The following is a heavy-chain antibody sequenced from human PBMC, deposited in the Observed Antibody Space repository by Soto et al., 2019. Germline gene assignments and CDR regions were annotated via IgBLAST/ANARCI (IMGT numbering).Heavy chain of an antibody. Sequence: ASVKVSCKASGYTFTSYDINWVRQATGQGLEWMGWMNPNSGNTGYAQKFQGRVTMTRNTSISTAYMELSSLRSEDTAVYYCARVMITFGGVIVIPHFDYWGQGTLVTVSS. J-gene: IGHJ4*02. CDR3: ARVMITFGGVIVIPHFDY. D-gene: IGHD3-16*02. V-gene: IGHV1-8*01. CDR2: MNPNSGNT. CDR1: GYTFTSYD.